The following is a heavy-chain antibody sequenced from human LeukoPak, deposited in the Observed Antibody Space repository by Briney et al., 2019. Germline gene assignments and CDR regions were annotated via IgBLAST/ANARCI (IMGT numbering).Heavy chain of an antibody. CDR2: IIPIFGTA. Sequence: SVKLSCKASGGTFSSYAISWVRQAPGQGLEWMGGIIPIFGTANYAQKFQGRVTITADESTSTAYMELSSLRSEDTAVYYCARDGDYGYSSGWLGYDWGQGTLVTVSS. J-gene: IGHJ4*02. CDR3: ARDGDYGYSSGWLGYD. V-gene: IGHV1-69*13. CDR1: GGTFSSYA. D-gene: IGHD6-19*01.